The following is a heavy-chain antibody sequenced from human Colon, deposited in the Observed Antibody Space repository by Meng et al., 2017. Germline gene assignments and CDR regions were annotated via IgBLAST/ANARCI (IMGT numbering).Heavy chain of an antibody. Sequence: QVQLVQSGAEVKKPGASVKVSCQASGYTFTDYYIHWVRQAPGQGLEWMGRINPKSGGTNSAQIFQGRVTMTRDTSISTVYMELTRLRSDDTALYYCGKREYISGLTYWGQGTLVTVSS. CDR1: GYTFTDYY. V-gene: IGHV1-2*06. CDR3: GKREYISGLTY. CDR2: INPKSGGT. D-gene: IGHD6-19*01. J-gene: IGHJ4*02.